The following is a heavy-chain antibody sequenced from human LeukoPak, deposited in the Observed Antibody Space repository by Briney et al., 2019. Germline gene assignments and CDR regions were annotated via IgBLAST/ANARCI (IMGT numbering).Heavy chain of an antibody. J-gene: IGHJ3*02. CDR1: GGAISSYY. CDR3: ARDLDHYDSSGYFFDI. D-gene: IGHD3-22*01. CDR2: IYYSVST. V-gene: IGHV4-59*12. Sequence: SETLSLTCTVSGGAISSYYWSWIRQPPGKGLEWIGYIYYSVSTNNNPSLKSRVTISVDTSKNQLSLRLSSVTAADTAVYYCARDLDHYDSSGYFFDIWGQGTMVTVSS.